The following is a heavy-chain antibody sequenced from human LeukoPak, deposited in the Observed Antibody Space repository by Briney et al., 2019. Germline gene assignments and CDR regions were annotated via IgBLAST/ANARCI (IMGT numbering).Heavy chain of an antibody. CDR3: SRKKTNNHYAPASLDP. V-gene: IGHV4-34*01. Sequence: PSETLSLTCAVSGGSFSGYDWSWIRQPPGKGLEWICEITNTGGTNYNPSPKRRLTISVETSMSSFTLNLKSLTAADAAAYYYSRKKTNNHYAPASLDPWGPGTPVTVSS. D-gene: IGHD3-10*01. J-gene: IGHJ5*02. CDR2: ITNTGGT. CDR1: GGSFSGYD.